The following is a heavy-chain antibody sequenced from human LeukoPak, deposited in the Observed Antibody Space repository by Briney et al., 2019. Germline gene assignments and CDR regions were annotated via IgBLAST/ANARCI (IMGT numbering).Heavy chain of an antibody. Sequence: GGSLRLSCSTSGFDFRMSAMRWVRQAPGKGLEWVSMIWRGGSTTYYVDSVKGRCTISRDDFRSIFYLQMDSLTADDTAVYYCVADPPDSGWAFWSWGQGALVTVSA. J-gene: IGHJ5*02. V-gene: IGHV3-NL1*01. CDR2: IWRGGSTT. CDR3: VADPPDSGWAFWS. CDR1: GFDFRMSA. D-gene: IGHD6-19*01.